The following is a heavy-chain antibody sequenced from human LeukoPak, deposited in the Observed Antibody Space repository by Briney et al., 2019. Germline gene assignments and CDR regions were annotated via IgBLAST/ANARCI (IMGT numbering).Heavy chain of an antibody. J-gene: IGHJ6*03. V-gene: IGHV4-34*01. Sequence: SETLSLTCAVYGGSFSGYYWSWIRQPPGKGLEWIGETNHSGSTNYNPSLKSRVTISVDTSKNQFSLKLSSVTAADTAVYYCARGSSSSALYYYYYYMDVWGKGTTVTVSS. CDR2: TNHSGST. D-gene: IGHD6-6*01. CDR1: GGSFSGYY. CDR3: ARGSSSSALYYYYYYMDV.